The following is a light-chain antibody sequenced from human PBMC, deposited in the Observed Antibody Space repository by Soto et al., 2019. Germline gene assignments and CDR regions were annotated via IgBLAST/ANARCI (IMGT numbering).Light chain of an antibody. CDR2: KAS. V-gene: IGKV1-5*03. CDR1: QSISSW. J-gene: IGKJ1*01. Sequence: DIPMTQSPSTLSASVGDRVTITCRASQSISSWLAWYQQKPGKAPKLLIYKASSLERGVPSRFSGSGSGTEFTLTISSLQPDDFATYYCQQQWAFGQGTKVEIK. CDR3: QQQWA.